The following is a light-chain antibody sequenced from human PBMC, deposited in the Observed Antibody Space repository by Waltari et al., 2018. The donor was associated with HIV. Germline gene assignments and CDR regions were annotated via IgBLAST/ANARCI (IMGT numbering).Light chain of an antibody. CDR3: QQLRNWLT. J-gene: IGKJ4*01. CDR1: QSVGTY. V-gene: IGKV3-11*01. CDR2: DAS. Sequence: EIVLTQSPATLSLSPGARATLSCRASQSVGTYLAWDQQKPGQAPRLLIYDASKRATGILARFSGSGSETDFTLTISSVEPEDFAVYYCQQLRNWLTFGGGTKVEIK.